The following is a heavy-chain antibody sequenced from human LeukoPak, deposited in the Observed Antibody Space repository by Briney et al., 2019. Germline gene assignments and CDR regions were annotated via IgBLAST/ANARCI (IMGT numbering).Heavy chain of an antibody. D-gene: IGHD3-22*01. CDR3: ARGRLLSGYSVYYFDY. J-gene: IGHJ4*02. Sequence: GGSLTLSCAASGFIFSSYEMNWVRQAPGKGLEWVAYISSSGSTKYYADSIQGRFTISRDNAENSLYLQMNSLRAEDAAVYYCARGRLLSGYSVYYFDYWGQGALVTVSS. CDR1: GFIFSSYE. CDR2: ISSSGSTK. V-gene: IGHV3-48*03.